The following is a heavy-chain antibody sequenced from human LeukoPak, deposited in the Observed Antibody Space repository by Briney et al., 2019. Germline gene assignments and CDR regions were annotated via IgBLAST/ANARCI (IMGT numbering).Heavy chain of an antibody. V-gene: IGHV4-34*01. J-gene: IGHJ3*02. CDR2: INHSGST. Sequence: SETLSLTCAVYGGSFSGYYWNWIRQPPGKGLEWIGEINHSGSTNYNPSLKSRVTISVDTSKNQFSLKLSSVTAADTAVYYCARVPGAFDIWGQGTMVTVSS. CDR3: ARVPGAFDI. CDR1: GGSFSGYY.